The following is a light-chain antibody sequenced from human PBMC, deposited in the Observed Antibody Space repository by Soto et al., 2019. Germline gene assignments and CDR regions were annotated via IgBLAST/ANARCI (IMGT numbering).Light chain of an antibody. J-gene: IGKJ5*01. CDR1: QSVISY. Sequence: EIVLTQSPVTLSLSPGERATLSCRASQSVISYLVWYQQKPGQAPRLLIYDASNRATGIPARFSGSGSGTDFTLTISSLEPEDFAVYYCQQRSNWPTFGQGTRLEIK. CDR2: DAS. V-gene: IGKV3-11*01. CDR3: QQRSNWPT.